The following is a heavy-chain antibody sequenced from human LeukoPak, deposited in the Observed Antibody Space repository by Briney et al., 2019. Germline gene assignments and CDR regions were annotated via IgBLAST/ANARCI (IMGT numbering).Heavy chain of an antibody. J-gene: IGHJ4*02. CDR1: GFTFSSYS. CDR2: ISSSSSYI. CDR3: ARDYGGSSPFDY. Sequence: AGRSLRLSCAASGFTFSSYSMNWVRQAPGKGLEWVSSISSSSSYIYYADSVKGRFTISTDNAKNTLYLKMNSLRAEDTAVYYCARDYGGSSPFDYWGQGTLVTVSS. D-gene: IGHD4-23*01. V-gene: IGHV3-21*01.